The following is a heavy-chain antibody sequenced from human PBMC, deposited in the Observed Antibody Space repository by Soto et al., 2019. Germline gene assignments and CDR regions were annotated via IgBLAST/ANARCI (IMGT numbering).Heavy chain of an antibody. CDR2: INHSGST. CDR3: ASCGWYDTNYYFDY. CDR1: GGSFSGYY. Sequence: PSETLSLTCAVYGGSFSGYYWSWIRQPPGKGLEWIGEINHSGSTNYNPSLKSRVTISVDTSKNQFSLKLSSVTAADTAVYYCASCGWYDTNYYFDYWDQGTLVTVSS. V-gene: IGHV4-34*01. J-gene: IGHJ4*02. D-gene: IGHD6-19*01.